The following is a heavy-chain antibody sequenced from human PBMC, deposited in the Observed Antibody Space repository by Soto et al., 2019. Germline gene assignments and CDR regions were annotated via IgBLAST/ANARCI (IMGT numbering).Heavy chain of an antibody. D-gene: IGHD6-19*01. CDR2: IKQDGNEK. CDR3: ATSRGWRAYFDY. CDR1: GFTFSIDW. Sequence: PGGSLRLSCAASGFTFSIDWMSWVRQAPGKGLEWVANIKQDGNEKYYADSVKGRFTISRDNGENSMYLQMNSLWAEDTAVYYCATSRGWRAYFDYWGQGALVTVSS. V-gene: IGHV3-7*01. J-gene: IGHJ4*02.